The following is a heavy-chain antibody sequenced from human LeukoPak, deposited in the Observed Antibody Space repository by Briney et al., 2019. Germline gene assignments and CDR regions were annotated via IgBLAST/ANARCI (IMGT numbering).Heavy chain of an antibody. V-gene: IGHV3-30*02. D-gene: IGHD6-19*01. CDR3: AKDYLAVAGTGDY. Sequence: GGSLRLSCAASGFTFSSYGMHWVRQAPGKGLEWVAFIRYDGSNKYYADSVKGRFTISRDNSKNTLYLQMNSLRAEDTAMYYCAKDYLAVAGTGDYWGQGTLVTVSS. CDR1: GFTFSSYG. J-gene: IGHJ4*02. CDR2: IRYDGSNK.